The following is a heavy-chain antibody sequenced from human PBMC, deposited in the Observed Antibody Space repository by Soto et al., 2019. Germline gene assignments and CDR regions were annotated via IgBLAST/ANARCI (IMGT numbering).Heavy chain of an antibody. CDR2: ISYDGSNK. Sequence: QVQLVESGGGVVQPGRSLRLSCAASGFTFSSYAMHWVRQAPGKGLEWVAVISYDGSNKYYADSVKGRFTISRDNSKNTLYLQMNSLRAEDTAVYYCARGDFWSGYYTHYYYYGMDVWGQGTTVTVSS. D-gene: IGHD3-3*01. CDR3: ARGDFWSGYYTHYYYYGMDV. V-gene: IGHV3-30-3*01. J-gene: IGHJ6*02. CDR1: GFTFSSYA.